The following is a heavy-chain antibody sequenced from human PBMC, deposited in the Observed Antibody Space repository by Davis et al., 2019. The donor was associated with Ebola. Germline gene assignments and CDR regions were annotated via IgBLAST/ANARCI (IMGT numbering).Heavy chain of an antibody. CDR3: ARLLGNGDYPSYYGMDV. CDR1: GYSFTSYW. J-gene: IGHJ6*02. CDR2: IYPGDSDT. D-gene: IGHD4-17*01. V-gene: IGHV5-51*01. Sequence: GESLKISCKGSGYSFTSYWIAWVRQRPGKGLEWMGIIYPGDSDTKYSPSFQGQVTTSADKSISTAYLQWSSLKASDTAMYYCARLLGNGDYPSYYGMDVWGQGTTVTVSS.